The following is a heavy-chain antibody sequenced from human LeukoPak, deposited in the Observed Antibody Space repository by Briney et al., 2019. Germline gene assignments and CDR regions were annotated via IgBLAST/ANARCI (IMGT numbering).Heavy chain of an antibody. Sequence: SETLSLTCTVSGGSISSYYWSWIRQPPGKGLEWIGYIYYSGSTNYNPSLKSRVTISVDASKNQFSLNLSSVTAADTAVYYCAREGRGAAAGMDYWGQGTLVTVSS. CDR2: IYYSGST. CDR3: AREGRGAAAGMDY. V-gene: IGHV4-59*01. J-gene: IGHJ4*02. D-gene: IGHD6-13*01. CDR1: GGSISSYY.